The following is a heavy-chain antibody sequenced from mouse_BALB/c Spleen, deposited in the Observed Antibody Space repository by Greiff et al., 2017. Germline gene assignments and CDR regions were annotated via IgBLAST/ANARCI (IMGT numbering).Heavy chain of an antibody. V-gene: IGHV1-80*01. CDR3: ARSGGYDYDAAWFAY. Sequence: QVQLKQSGAELVRPGSSVKISCKASGYAFSSYWMNWVKQRPGQGLEWIGQIYPGDGDTNYNGKFKGKATLTADKSSSTAYMQLSSLTSEDSAVYFCARSGGYDYDAAWFAYWGQGTLVTVSA. CDR1: GYAFSSYW. CDR2: IYPGDGDT. J-gene: IGHJ3*01. D-gene: IGHD2-4*01.